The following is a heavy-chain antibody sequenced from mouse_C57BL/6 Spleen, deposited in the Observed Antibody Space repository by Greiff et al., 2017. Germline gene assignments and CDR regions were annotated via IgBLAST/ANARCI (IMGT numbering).Heavy chain of an antibody. CDR3: TRDEVYDGYSWFAY. V-gene: IGHV5-9-1*02. Sequence: EVKLVESGEGLVKPGGSLKLSCAASGFTFSSYAMSWVRQTPEKRLEWVAYLSSGGDYIYYADTVKGRFTISRDNARNTLYLQMSSLKSEDTAMYYCTRDEVYDGYSWFAYWGQGTLVTVSA. CDR2: LSSGGDYI. D-gene: IGHD2-3*01. J-gene: IGHJ3*01. CDR1: GFTFSSYA.